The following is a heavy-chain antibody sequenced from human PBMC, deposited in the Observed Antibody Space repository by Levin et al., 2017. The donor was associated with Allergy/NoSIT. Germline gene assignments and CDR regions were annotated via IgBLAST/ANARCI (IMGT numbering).Heavy chain of an antibody. Sequence: GGSLRLSCAASGFTFSSYAMHWVRQAPGKGLEWVAVISYDGSNKYYADSVKGRFTISRDNSKNTLYLQMNSLRAEDTAVYYCARDSSSEYYFDYWGQGTLVTVSS. D-gene: IGHD6-19*01. V-gene: IGHV3-30-3*01. CDR1: GFTFSSYA. CDR3: ARDSSSEYYFDY. CDR2: ISYDGSNK. J-gene: IGHJ4*02.